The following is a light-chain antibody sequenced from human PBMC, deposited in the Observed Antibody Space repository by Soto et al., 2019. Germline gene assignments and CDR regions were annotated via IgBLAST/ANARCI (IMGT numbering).Light chain of an antibody. J-gene: IGKJ4*01. Sequence: EIVMTQSPATLSVSPGERATLSCRASQSVSSNLAWYQQKPGQAPRLLIYGASTRATGIPARFSGSGSGTDFTLTISSLQPDDFATYYCHQYHIYPVTFGGGTKVEIK. CDR1: QSVSSN. V-gene: IGKV3-15*01. CDR3: HQYHIYPVT. CDR2: GAS.